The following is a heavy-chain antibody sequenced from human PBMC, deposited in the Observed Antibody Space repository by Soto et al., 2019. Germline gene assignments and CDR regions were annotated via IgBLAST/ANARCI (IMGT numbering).Heavy chain of an antibody. J-gene: IGHJ4*02. CDR3: AKDSMIVSTFFDY. CDR2: IWYDGSNK. Sequence: GGSLRLSCAASGFTFRNYGMHWVRQAPGKGLEWVAVIWYDGSNKFYADSVRGRFTISRDNSKNTLYLQMNSLRAEDTAVYCCAKDSMIVSTFFDYWGQGTLVTVS. D-gene: IGHD3-22*01. CDR1: GFTFRNYG. V-gene: IGHV3-33*06.